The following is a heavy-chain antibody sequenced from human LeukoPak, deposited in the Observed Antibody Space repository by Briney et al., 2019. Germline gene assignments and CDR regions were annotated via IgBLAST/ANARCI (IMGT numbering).Heavy chain of an antibody. CDR3: ARERRGYTSGDQFYY. CDR2: IYYSGST. J-gene: IGHJ4*02. CDR1: GGSISSYY. V-gene: IGHV4-59*01. Sequence: PSETLTLTCTVSGGSISSYYLSWIRQPPGKGLEWIGYIYYSGSTNYNPSLKSRVTISVDTSKNQFSLKLSSVTAADTAVYYCARERRGYTSGDQFYYWGRGSLVTVSS. D-gene: IGHD5-18*01.